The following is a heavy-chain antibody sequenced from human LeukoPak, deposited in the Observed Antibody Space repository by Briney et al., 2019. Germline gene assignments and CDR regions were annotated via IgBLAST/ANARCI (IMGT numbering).Heavy chain of an antibody. CDR2: ISSSSSTI. Sequence: GGSLRLSCAASGFTFSSYSMSWVRQAPGKGLEWLSYISSSSSTIYYADSVKGRFTISRDNAKNSLYLQMNSLRAEDTAVYYCARDPHGSGSYWGQGTLVTVSS. CDR1: GFTFSSYS. D-gene: IGHD3-10*01. CDR3: ARDPHGSGSY. J-gene: IGHJ4*02. V-gene: IGHV3-48*04.